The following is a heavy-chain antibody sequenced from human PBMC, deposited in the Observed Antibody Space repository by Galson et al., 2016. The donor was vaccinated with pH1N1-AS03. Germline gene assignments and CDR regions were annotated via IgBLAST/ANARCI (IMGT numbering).Heavy chain of an antibody. D-gene: IGHD6-19*01. CDR3: APDSSGWYNDY. CDR2: ISYDGSNK. Sequence: SLRLSCAASGFTFSSYVMHWVRQAPGKGLEWVAVISYDGSNKYYADSVKGRFTISRDNSKNTLYLQMNSLRAEDTAVYYCAPDSSGWYNDYWGQGTLVTVSS. J-gene: IGHJ4*02. CDR1: GFTFSSYV. V-gene: IGHV3-30*04.